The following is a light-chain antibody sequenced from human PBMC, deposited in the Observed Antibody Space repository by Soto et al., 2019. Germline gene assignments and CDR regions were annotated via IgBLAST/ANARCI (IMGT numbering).Light chain of an antibody. CDR3: QQYNYWAPWT. CDR1: QSASNN. J-gene: IGKJ1*01. V-gene: IGKV3-15*01. Sequence: ILMTQSPATLSVSPGERATLSCRASQSASNNLAWYQQKPGQAPRLLIYDASTRATGIPARFSGSGSGTEFTLTIGGLQSEDFAVYYCQQYNYWAPWTFGQGTKVEIK. CDR2: DAS.